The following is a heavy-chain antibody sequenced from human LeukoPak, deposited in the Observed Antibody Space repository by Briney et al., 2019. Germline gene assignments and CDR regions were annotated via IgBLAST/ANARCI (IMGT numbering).Heavy chain of an antibody. CDR2: INPNSGGT. J-gene: IGHJ4*02. D-gene: IGHD5-18*01. CDR1: GYTFTGYY. V-gene: IGHV1-2*02. CDR3: ARGPSRSWIQLWPFDY. Sequence: ASVKVSRKASGYTFTGYYMHWVRQAPGQGLEWMGWINPNSGGTNYAQKFQGRVTMTRDTSISTAYMELSRLRSDDTAVYYCARGPSRSWIQLWPFDYWGQGTLVTVSS.